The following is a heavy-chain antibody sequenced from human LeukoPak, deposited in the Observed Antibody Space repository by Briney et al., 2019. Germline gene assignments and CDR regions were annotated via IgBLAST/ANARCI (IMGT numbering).Heavy chain of an antibody. CDR1: GYTFTSYA. D-gene: IGHD4-17*01. Sequence: ASVKVSCKASGYTFTSYAMHWVRQAPGQRLEWMGWINAGNGNTKYSQEFQGRVTITRDTSASTAYMELSSLRSEDMAVYYCARGIGYGDYYFDYWGQGTLVTVSS. CDR2: INAGNGNT. V-gene: IGHV1-3*03. CDR3: ARGIGYGDYYFDY. J-gene: IGHJ4*02.